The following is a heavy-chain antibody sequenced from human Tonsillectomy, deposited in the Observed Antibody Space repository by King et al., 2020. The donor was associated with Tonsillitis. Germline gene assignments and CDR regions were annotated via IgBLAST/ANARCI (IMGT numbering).Heavy chain of an antibody. CDR1: GYTFTKYW. CDR3: ARRGRSTEEFDY. CDR2: IYPGDSDT. V-gene: IGHV5-51*01. J-gene: IGHJ4*02. Sequence: VQLVESGADVKKPGESLMISCKASGYTFTKYWIAWVRQMTGKGLEGMGIIYPGDSDTRYNPSFQGQDTISAEKSITTAYLQWSSLKASDTAMFYCARRGRSTEEFDYCGQGTLVTVSS. D-gene: IGHD2-2*01.